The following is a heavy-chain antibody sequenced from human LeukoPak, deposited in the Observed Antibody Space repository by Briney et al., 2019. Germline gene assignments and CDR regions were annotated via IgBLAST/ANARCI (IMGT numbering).Heavy chain of an antibody. V-gene: IGHV4-38-2*01. D-gene: IGHD3-10*01. CDR2: IYHSGST. CDR3: ARHQDGRNSGRFDY. J-gene: IGHJ4*02. CDR1: GYSISSGYY. Sequence: KPSETLSLTCAVSGYSISSGYYWGWIRQPPGKGLEWIGSIYHSGSTYYNPSLKSRVTISVDTSKNQFSLKLSSVTAADTAVYYCARHQDGRNSGRFDYWGQGTLVTVSS.